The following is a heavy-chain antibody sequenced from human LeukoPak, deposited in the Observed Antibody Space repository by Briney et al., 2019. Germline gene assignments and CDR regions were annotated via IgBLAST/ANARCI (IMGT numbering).Heavy chain of an antibody. CDR3: ARGKPSGDAFDI. CDR1: GYTFTTYG. J-gene: IGHJ3*02. V-gene: IGHV1-18*01. Sequence: ASVKVSCKASGYTFTTYGISWVRQAPGQGLEWMGWISAYNGNTNYAQELQGRVTMTTDTSTSTAYMELRSLRSDDTAVYYCARGKPSGDAFDIWGQGTVVTVSS. CDR2: ISAYNGNT. D-gene: IGHD1-1*01.